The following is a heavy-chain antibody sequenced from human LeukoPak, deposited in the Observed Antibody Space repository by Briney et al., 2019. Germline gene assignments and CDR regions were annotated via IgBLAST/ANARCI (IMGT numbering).Heavy chain of an antibody. CDR2: IYTSGST. D-gene: IGHD3-3*01. CDR1: GGSISSGSYY. J-gene: IGHJ6*03. Sequence: SQTLSLTCTVSGGSISSGSYYWSWIRQPAGKGLEWIGRIYTSGSTNYNPSLKSRVTISVDTSKNQFSLKLSSVTAADTPVYYCAAHYDFWRGYFRLAGYYYMDVWGKGTTVTVSS. CDR3: AAHYDFWRGYFRLAGYYYMDV. V-gene: IGHV4-61*02.